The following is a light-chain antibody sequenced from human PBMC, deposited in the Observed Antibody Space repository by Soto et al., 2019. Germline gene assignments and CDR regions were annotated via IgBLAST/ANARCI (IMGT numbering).Light chain of an antibody. Sequence: EIVMTQSPATLSVSPGGRATLSCRASQSISDTFAWYQQKPGQAPRLLIYGASSRATGIPDRFSGSGSGTDFTLTINRLQPEDFAVYYCQQYGSSPTITFGQGTRLEIK. CDR1: QSISDT. CDR3: QQYGSSPTIT. V-gene: IGKV3-20*01. CDR2: GAS. J-gene: IGKJ5*01.